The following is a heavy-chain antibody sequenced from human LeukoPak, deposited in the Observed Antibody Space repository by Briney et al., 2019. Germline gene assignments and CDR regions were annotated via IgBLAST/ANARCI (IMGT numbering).Heavy chain of an antibody. D-gene: IGHD4-11*01. J-gene: IGHJ5*02. Sequence: SETLSLTCAVSGGSISSGGYSWSWIRQPPGKGLEWIGYIYHSGSTYYNPSLKSRVTISVDTSKNQFSLKLSSVTAADTAVYYCARLHSDYSNYVGSWFDPWGQGTLVTVSS. CDR1: GGSISSGGYS. CDR3: ARLHSDYSNYVGSWFDP. CDR2: IYHSGST. V-gene: IGHV4-30-2*02.